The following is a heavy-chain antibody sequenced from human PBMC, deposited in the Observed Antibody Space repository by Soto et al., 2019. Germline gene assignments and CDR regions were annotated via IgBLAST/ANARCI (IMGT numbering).Heavy chain of an antibody. Sequence: GGSLRLSCAASGFTFRSFTMNWVRQAPGKGLEWVSTIYSGGYTYYADSVKGRFTISRDNSKNTVSLQMSSLRAEDTAVYYCAASVTTSGAFDIWGQGTMVTVSS. D-gene: IGHD4-17*01. V-gene: IGHV3-53*01. CDR1: GFTFRSFT. CDR2: IYSGGYT. J-gene: IGHJ3*02. CDR3: AASVTTSGAFDI.